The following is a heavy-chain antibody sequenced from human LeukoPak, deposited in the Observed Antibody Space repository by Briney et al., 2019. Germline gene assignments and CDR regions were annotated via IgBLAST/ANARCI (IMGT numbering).Heavy chain of an antibody. D-gene: IGHD5-12*01. CDR2: MNPNSGNT. J-gene: IGHJ6*03. CDR1: GYTFTSYD. Sequence: ASVKVSCKASGYTFTSYDINWVRQATGQGLEWMGWMNPNSGNTGYAQKFQGRVTITRNTSISTAYMELSSLRSEDTAVYYCARLGYSGYDDYYYYYMDVWGKGTTVTVSS. V-gene: IGHV1-8*03. CDR3: ARLGYSGYDDYYYYYMDV.